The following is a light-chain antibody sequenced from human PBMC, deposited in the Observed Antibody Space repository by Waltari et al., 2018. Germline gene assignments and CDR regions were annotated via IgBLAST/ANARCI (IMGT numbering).Light chain of an antibody. CDR2: KDR. Sequence: SYELTQPPSVSVSPGQTARITCSGAALPKQYAFLYQQKPDQAPVLLIYKDRGRPSGIPERVSGSSSGTTVTLTISGVQADDEADYYCQSADSSGTQGVFGTGTKVTVL. V-gene: IGLV3-25*03. CDR3: QSADSSGTQGV. J-gene: IGLJ1*01. CDR1: ALPKQY.